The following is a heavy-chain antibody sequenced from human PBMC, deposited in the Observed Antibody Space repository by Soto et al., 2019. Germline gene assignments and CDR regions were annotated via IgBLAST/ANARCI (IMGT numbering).Heavy chain of an antibody. Sequence: SAKVSCKASGGTFSSYSISWVGQSPGEGLESMGGGIPVFGTSNYAQKFQGRVTITADKSTITAYVELSSLRSEDTAVYYCARVYYYGSGSYYVDAFDIWGQGTMVTVSS. CDR1: GGTFSSYS. CDR2: GIPVFGTS. V-gene: IGHV1-69*06. CDR3: ARVYYYGSGSYYVDAFDI. D-gene: IGHD3-10*01. J-gene: IGHJ3*02.